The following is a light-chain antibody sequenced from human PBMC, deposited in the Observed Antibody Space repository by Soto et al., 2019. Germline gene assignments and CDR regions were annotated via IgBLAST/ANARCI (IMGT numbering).Light chain of an antibody. CDR3: SSYKSSRTLYV. CDR1: SRDVGGYNY. V-gene: IGLV2-14*01. J-gene: IGLJ1*01. CDR2: EVS. Sequence: QSVMTQPASVSGSPGHSVTISCTGTSRDVGGYNYVSWYQQHPGKAPKLMISEVSNRPSGVSNRFSGSRSGNTASLTISGLQAEDEADYYCSSYKSSRTLYVFGTGTKVTVL.